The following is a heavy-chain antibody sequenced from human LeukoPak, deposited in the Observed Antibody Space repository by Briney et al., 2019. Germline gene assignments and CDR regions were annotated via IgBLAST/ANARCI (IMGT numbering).Heavy chain of an antibody. D-gene: IGHD5-18*01. CDR2: ISGSGGST. Sequence: GGSLRLSCAASGFTFSSYAMSWVRQAPGKGLEWVSAISGSGGSTYYADSVKGRFTISRDNSKNTLYLRMNSLRAEDTAVYYCAKTGSYGYFFDYWGQGTLVTVSS. CDR1: GFTFSSYA. V-gene: IGHV3-23*01. CDR3: AKTGSYGYFFDY. J-gene: IGHJ4*02.